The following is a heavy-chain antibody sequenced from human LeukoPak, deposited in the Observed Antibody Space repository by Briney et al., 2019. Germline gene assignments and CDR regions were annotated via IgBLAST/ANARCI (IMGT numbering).Heavy chain of an antibody. J-gene: IGHJ3*02. Sequence: GASVKVSCTASGGTFSSYAISWVRQAPGQGLEWMGRIIPIFGKANYAQKFQGRVTITEDKSTSTAYMELKSLRCEDRAVYYCARGHIVVVPAASPGAFDMWGEGTMVTVSS. CDR3: ARGHIVVVPAASPGAFDM. CDR2: IIPIFGKA. D-gene: IGHD2-2*01. V-gene: IGHV1-69*04. CDR1: GGTFSSYA.